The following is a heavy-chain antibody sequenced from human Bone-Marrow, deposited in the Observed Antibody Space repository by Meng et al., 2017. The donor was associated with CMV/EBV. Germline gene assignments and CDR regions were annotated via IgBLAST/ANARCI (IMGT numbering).Heavy chain of an antibody. CDR2: ISSSGSTI. V-gene: IGHV3-11*01. Sequence: SAFTLSDYYMRWIRQAPGKGLEWVSYISSSGSTIYYADSVKGRFTISRDNAKNSLYLQMNSLRAEDTAVYYCARVRADSSGYSGDYWGQGTLVTVSS. J-gene: IGHJ4*02. CDR1: AFTLSDYY. D-gene: IGHD3-22*01. CDR3: ARVRADSSGYSGDY.